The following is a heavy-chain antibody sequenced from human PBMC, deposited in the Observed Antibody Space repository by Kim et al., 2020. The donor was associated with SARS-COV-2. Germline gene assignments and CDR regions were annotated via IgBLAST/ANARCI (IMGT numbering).Heavy chain of an antibody. CDR2: INHSGST. Sequence: SETLSLTCAVYGGSFSGYYWSWIRQPPGKGLEWIGEINHSGSTNYNPSLKSRVTISVDTSKNQFSLKLSSVTAADTAVYYCARGVLLWFREGRRRFDYWGQGTLVTVSS. D-gene: IGHD3-10*01. V-gene: IGHV4-34*01. CDR1: GGSFSGYY. J-gene: IGHJ4*02. CDR3: ARGVLLWFREGRRRFDY.